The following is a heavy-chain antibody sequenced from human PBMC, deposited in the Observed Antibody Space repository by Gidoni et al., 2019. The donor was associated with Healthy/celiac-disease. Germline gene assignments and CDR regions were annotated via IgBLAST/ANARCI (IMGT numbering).Heavy chain of an antibody. J-gene: IGHJ4*02. Sequence: QVQLVESGGGVVQPGRSLRLSCAASGFTFSSYGMHWVRQAPGKGLEWVAVIWYDGSNKYYADSVKGRFTISRDNSKNTLYLQMNSLRAEDTAVYYCARDEELEYYDFWSGLGYWGQGTLVTVSS. CDR1: GFTFSSYG. V-gene: IGHV3-33*08. D-gene: IGHD3-3*01. CDR2: IWYDGSNK. CDR3: ARDEELEYYDFWSGLGY.